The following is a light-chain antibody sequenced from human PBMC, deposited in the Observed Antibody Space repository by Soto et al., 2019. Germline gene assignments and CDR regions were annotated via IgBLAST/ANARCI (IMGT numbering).Light chain of an antibody. CDR3: QQSNTTANT. CDR1: QSISDY. J-gene: IGKJ2*01. V-gene: IGKV1-39*01. CDR2: GTS. Sequence: DIQMTQLPSSLSASVGDRVTITCRASQSISDYLNWYQKKPGKAPKLLIYGTSYLQSEVPSRFSGRGSGTDFTLTISSLQLEDFATYFCQQSNTTANTFGQGTRLEIK.